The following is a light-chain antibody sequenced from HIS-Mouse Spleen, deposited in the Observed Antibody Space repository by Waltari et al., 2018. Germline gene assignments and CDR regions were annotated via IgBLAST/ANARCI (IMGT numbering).Light chain of an antibody. CDR2: EDS. CDR1: ALPKNY. V-gene: IGLV3-10*01. J-gene: IGLJ2*01. Sequence: SYELTQPPSVSVSPGQTARITFSGHALPKNYAYWYQQKSGQAPVLVIYEDSKRPSGIPERFSGSSSGTMATLTISGAQVEDEADYYCYSTDSSGNHRVFGGGTKLTVL. CDR3: YSTDSSGNHRV.